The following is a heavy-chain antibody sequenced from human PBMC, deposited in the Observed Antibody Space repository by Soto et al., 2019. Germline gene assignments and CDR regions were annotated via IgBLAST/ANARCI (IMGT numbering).Heavy chain of an antibody. Sequence: GGSLRLSCAASEFTFSSYGMHWVRQAPGKGLEWVAVISYDGSNKYYADSVKGRFTISRDNSKNTLYLQMNSLRAEDTAVYYCAKDFGGLRFLEWFGYYYGMDVWGQGTTVTVSS. J-gene: IGHJ6*02. V-gene: IGHV3-30*18. CDR1: EFTFSSYG. D-gene: IGHD3-3*01. CDR2: ISYDGSNK. CDR3: AKDFGGLRFLEWFGYYYGMDV.